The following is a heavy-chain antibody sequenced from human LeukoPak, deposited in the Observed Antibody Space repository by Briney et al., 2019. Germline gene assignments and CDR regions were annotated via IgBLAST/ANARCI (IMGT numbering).Heavy chain of an antibody. Sequence: SETLSLTCTVSGASISSNYWSWIRQPAGKGLEWIGRLYTSGSTNYNPSLRSRVTISVDKSKNQFSLRLSSVTAADTALYYCARDSGVATNLDYWGQGTLVTVSS. CDR2: LYTSGST. D-gene: IGHD5-24*01. CDR3: ARDSGVATNLDY. J-gene: IGHJ4*02. V-gene: IGHV4-4*07. CDR1: GASISSNY.